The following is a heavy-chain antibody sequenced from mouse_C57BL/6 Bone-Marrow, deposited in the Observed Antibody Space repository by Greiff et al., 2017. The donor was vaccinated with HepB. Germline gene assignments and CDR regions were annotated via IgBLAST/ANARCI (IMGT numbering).Heavy chain of an antibody. D-gene: IGHD2-10*01. V-gene: IGHV5-17*01. CDR2: ISSGSSTI. Sequence: EVQVVESGGGLVKPGGSLKLSCAASGFTFSDYGMHWVRQAPEKGLEWVAYISSGSSTIYYADTVKGRFTISRDNAKNTLFLQMTSLRSEDTAMYYCARRPYYFYAMDYWGQGTSVTVSS. J-gene: IGHJ4*01. CDR3: ARRPYYFYAMDY. CDR1: GFTFSDYG.